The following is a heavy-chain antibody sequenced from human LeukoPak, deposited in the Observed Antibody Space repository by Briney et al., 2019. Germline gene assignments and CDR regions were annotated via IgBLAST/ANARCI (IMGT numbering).Heavy chain of an antibody. CDR2: ISTYNGNT. CDR3: ARDQRDDYGDHAFDY. J-gene: IGHJ4*02. V-gene: IGHV1-18*01. CDR1: GYTFTSYG. Sequence: ASVKVSCKASGYTFTSYGISWVRQAPGQGLEWMGWISTYNGNTNYAQKFQSRVTMTTDTSTNTAYMELRSLRSDDTAVYYCARDQRDDYGDHAFDYWGQGTLVTVSS. D-gene: IGHD4-17*01.